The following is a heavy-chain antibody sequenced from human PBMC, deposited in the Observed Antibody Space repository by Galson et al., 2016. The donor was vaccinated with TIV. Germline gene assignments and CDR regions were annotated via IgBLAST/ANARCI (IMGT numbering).Heavy chain of an antibody. CDR2: IYGSGVTT. Sequence: SLRLSCAASGFTFSNYAMIWVRQAPGKGLEWVSGIYGSGVTTFYADSVKGRFTISRDNSKNTLYLQMNSLRAEDTAPYYCAKDWRQYFGSGSYLDFRGQGTLVTVSS. V-gene: IGHV3-23*01. J-gene: IGHJ4*02. CDR1: GFTFSNYA. CDR3: AKDWRQYFGSGSYLDF. D-gene: IGHD3-10*01.